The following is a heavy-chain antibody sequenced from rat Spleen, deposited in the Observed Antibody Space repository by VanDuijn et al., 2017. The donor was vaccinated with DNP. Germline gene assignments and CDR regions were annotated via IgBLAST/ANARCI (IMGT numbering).Heavy chain of an antibody. D-gene: IGHD1-11*01. V-gene: IGHV5-31*01. CDR3: ITFEGRNA. CDR1: GFTFNNYW. J-gene: IGHJ4*01. Sequence: EVQLVESGGDLVQPGRSLKFSCVASGFTFNNYWMTWIRQVPGKGLEWVASISSSGAYTYYPDSVKGRFTISRDKTKNTLYLQMDSLRSEDTATYYCITFEGRNAWGQGTSVTVSS. CDR2: ISSSGAYT.